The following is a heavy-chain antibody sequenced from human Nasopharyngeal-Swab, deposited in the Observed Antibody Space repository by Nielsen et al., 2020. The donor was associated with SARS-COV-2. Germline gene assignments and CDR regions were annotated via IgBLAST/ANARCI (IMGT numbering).Heavy chain of an antibody. V-gene: IGHV3-48*03. CDR2: ISSRGNKI. D-gene: IGHD1-1*01. Sequence: GESLKISCIASGFTFSSYEMNWVRQAPGKGLEWIAYISSRGNKIYYADSVKGRFTISRDNAKNSLYLQMNSLRAEDTALYYCAKEDNLGAFDIWGQGTMVTVSS. CDR1: GFTFSSYE. CDR3: AKEDNLGAFDI. J-gene: IGHJ3*02.